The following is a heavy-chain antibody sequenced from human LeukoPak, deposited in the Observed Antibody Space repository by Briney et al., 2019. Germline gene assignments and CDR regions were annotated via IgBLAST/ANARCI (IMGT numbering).Heavy chain of an antibody. CDR1: GFTFSSYG. CDR3: AKVLPPYCGGDCYSLDY. D-gene: IGHD2-21*02. V-gene: IGHV3-30*18. CDR2: ISYDGSDK. J-gene: IGHJ4*02. Sequence: GRSLRLSCAASGFTFSSYGMHWVRQAPGKGLEWVAVISYDGSDKYYADSVKGRFTISRDNSKNTLYLQMNSLRAEDTAVYYCAKVLPPYCGGDCYSLDYWGQGTLVTVSS.